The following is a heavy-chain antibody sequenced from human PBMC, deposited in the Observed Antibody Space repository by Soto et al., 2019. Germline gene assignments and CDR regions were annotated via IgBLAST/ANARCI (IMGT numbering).Heavy chain of an antibody. J-gene: IGHJ2*01. CDR3: ARDHYEDDWYFDL. V-gene: IGHV4-31*03. Sequence: QVQLQESGPGLVKPSQTLSLTCTVSGGSISSGGYYWSWIRQHPGKGLEWIGYIYYSGSTYYNPSLNRRVTISGDKSKNQFSLQLSSVTAADTAVYYCARDHYEDDWYFDLWGRGTLVTVSS. CDR2: IYYSGST. D-gene: IGHD4-17*01. CDR1: GGSISSGGYY.